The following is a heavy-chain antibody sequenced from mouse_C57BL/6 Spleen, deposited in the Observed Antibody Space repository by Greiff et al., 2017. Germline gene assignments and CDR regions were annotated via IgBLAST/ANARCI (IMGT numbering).Heavy chain of an antibody. Sequence: VQLQQPGAELVRPGASVKLSCTASGFNIKDDYMHWVKQRPEQGLEWIGWIDPENGDTEYASKFQGKATITADTSSNTAYLRLSSLTSEDTAVYYCTAIYDGYYKEDFDYWGQGTTLTVSS. CDR2: IDPENGDT. V-gene: IGHV14-4*01. CDR1: GFNIKDDY. J-gene: IGHJ2*01. CDR3: TAIYDGYYKEDFDY. D-gene: IGHD2-3*01.